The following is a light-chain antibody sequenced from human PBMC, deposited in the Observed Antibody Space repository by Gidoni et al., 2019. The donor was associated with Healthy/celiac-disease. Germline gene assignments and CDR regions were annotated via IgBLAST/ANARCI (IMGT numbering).Light chain of an antibody. J-gene: IGKJ1*01. CDR3: QQYGSSPWT. CDR2: GAS. Sequence: EIVLTQSPGTLSLSPGERVTLSCRASQSVNNNYLAWYQQKPGQAPRLLIYGASSRATGIPDRFSGSGSGTDFTLTISRLEPEDFAVYYCQQYGSSPWTFGQGTKVEIK. V-gene: IGKV3-20*01. CDR1: QSVNNNY.